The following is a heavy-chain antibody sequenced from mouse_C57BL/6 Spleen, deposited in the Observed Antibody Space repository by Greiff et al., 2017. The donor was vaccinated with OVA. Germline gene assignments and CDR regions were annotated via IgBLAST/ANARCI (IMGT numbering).Heavy chain of an antibody. V-gene: IGHV1-42*01. CDR2: INPSTGGT. Sequence: EVQLQQSGPELVKPGASVKISCKASGYSFTGYYMNWVKQSPEKSLEWIGEINPSTGGTTYNQKFKAKATLTVDKSSSTAYMQLKSLTSEDSAVYYCARHYYGSSSYCDVWGTGTTVTVSS. D-gene: IGHD1-1*01. CDR1: GYSFTGYY. J-gene: IGHJ1*03. CDR3: ARHYYGSSSYCDV.